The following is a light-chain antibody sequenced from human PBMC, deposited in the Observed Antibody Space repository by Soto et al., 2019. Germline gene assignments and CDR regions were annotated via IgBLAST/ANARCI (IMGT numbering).Light chain of an antibody. CDR2: AAS. J-gene: IGKJ5*01. V-gene: IGKV1-39*01. CDR1: QTIISY. CDR3: QQSYSTPIT. Sequence: DIQITKTTSSLSASVGERVTIPCRASQTIISYLNWYQQKPGKAPKLLIYAASSLQSGVPSRFSGSGSGTDFTLTISSLQPEDFATYYCQQSYSTPITFGQGTRLEIK.